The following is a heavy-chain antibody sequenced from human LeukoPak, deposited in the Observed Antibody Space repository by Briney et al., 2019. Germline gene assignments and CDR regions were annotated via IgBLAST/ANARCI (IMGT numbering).Heavy chain of an antibody. CDR3: ARGQSYYYDSSGYYYIHDAFDI. CDR2: ISAYNGNT. V-gene: IGHV1-18*01. CDR1: GYTFTSYG. J-gene: IGHJ3*02. D-gene: IGHD3-22*01. Sequence: ASVKVSCKASGYTFTSYGISWVRQAPGQGLEWMGWISAYNGNTNYAQKLQGRVTMTTDTSTSTAYMELRSLRSDDTAVYYCARGQSYYYDSSGYYYIHDAFDIWGQGTMATVSS.